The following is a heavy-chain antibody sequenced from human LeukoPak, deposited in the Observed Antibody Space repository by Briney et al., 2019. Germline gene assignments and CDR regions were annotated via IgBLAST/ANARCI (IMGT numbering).Heavy chain of an antibody. Sequence: GASVKVSCKASGYTFTSYAVAWVRQAPGQGLEWMGWISAYAQKFRGRVTMTTDTSANTGYMELRSLRSDDTAVYYCARDSEVTVTATFDYWGQGTLVTVSS. CDR3: ARDSEVTVTATFDY. CDR2: ISAY. V-gene: IGHV1-18*01. CDR1: GYTFTSYA. D-gene: IGHD4-17*01. J-gene: IGHJ4*02.